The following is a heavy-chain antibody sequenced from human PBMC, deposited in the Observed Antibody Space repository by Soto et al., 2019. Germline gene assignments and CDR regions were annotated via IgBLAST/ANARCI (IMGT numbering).Heavy chain of an antibody. CDR2: ISGSGGST. V-gene: IGHV3-23*01. CDR1: GFTFSSYA. J-gene: IGHJ4*02. D-gene: IGHD3-22*01. Sequence: EVQLLESGGGLVQPGGSLRLSCAASGFTFSSYAMSWVRQAPGKGLEWVSAISGSGGSTYYADSVKGRFTISRDNSKNTLYLQMNSLRAEDTAVYYCAIDGDNMIVVAVFAYWGQGTLVTVSS. CDR3: AIDGDNMIVVAVFAY.